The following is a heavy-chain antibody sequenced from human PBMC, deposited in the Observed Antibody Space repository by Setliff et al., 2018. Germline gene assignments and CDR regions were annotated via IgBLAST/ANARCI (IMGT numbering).Heavy chain of an antibody. V-gene: IGHV4-39*01. CDR3: GRGFSRIEGWGNWFDP. CDR2: IYDSGSS. D-gene: IGHD2-15*01. Sequence: PSETLSLTCTVSGGSVSNSGFFWGWLRQAPGKGLEWIGNIYDSGSSNYNASLKSRLIIKRDTSKNQISLKLTSVTAADTAVYYCGRGFSRIEGWGNWFDPWGQGILVTVSS. J-gene: IGHJ5*02. CDR1: GGSVSNSGFF.